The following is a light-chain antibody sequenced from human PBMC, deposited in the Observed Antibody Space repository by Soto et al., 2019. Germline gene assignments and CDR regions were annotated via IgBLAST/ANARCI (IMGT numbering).Light chain of an antibody. V-gene: IGKV1-33*01. CDR2: DAS. J-gene: IGKJ5*01. Sequence: DIQMTQSPSSLSASVGVRVTITCQASQDISNYLNWYQQKPGKAPKLLIYDASNLETGVPSRFSGSRSGTDFTFTISNLQPEDIATYYCQQYDNLPSITFGQGTRLEIK. CDR1: QDISNY. CDR3: QQYDNLPSIT.